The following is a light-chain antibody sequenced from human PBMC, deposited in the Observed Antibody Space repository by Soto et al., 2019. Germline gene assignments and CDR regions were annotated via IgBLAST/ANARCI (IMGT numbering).Light chain of an antibody. CDR1: QTVIHNH. V-gene: IGKV3-20*01. Sequence: EIVLTQSPDTLSLSPWERVTLSCRASQTVIHNHLAWHQQKPGQTPRLLVYGASSRATGIPDRFSGSGSGTDFTLTISRLEPEDFAVYYCQQHGTSPITFGQGTRLEIK. J-gene: IGKJ5*01. CDR3: QQHGTSPIT. CDR2: GAS.